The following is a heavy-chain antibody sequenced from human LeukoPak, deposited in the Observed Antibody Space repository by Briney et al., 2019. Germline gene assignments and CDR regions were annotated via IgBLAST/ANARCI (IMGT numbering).Heavy chain of an antibody. J-gene: IGHJ5*02. V-gene: IGHV4-4*09. Sequence: SETLSLTCTVSGGSISNYYWNWIRQPPGKTLEWIGYILSSGSTHHNPSLTSRISLSVDTSKNQFSLKLSSVTAADTAVYYCARRMISKFSIDEGNWLDPWGQGTLVTVSS. CDR2: ILSSGST. CDR1: GGSISNYY. D-gene: IGHD3-22*01. CDR3: ARRMISKFSIDEGNWLDP.